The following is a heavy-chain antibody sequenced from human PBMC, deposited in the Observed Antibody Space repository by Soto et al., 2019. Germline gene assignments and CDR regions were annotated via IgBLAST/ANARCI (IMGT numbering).Heavy chain of an antibody. D-gene: IGHD3-16*01. V-gene: IGHV3-15*01. CDR2: IKSKTAGGAK. Sequence: EVQLIESGGGFIKPGGSLTLSCEVSGFPVENVWMGWARQAPGKGLEWIGRIKSKTAGGAKDFVAPVKGRFSISRDASKNILYLQMESLQTDDTAMYYCTTDGGVSALPLFAYWGQGTLVTVSP. J-gene: IGHJ4*02. CDR3: TTDGGVSALPLFAY. CDR1: GFPVENVW.